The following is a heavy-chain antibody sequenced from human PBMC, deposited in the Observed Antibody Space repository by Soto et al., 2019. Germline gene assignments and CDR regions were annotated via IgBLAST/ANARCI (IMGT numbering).Heavy chain of an antibody. D-gene: IGHD6-13*01. CDR1: GGTFSSYA. Sequence: SVKVSCKASGGTFSSYAISWVRQAPGKGLEWMGGIIPIFGTANYAQKFQGRVTSTADESTSTAYMEPSSLRSEDTAVYYCARDREGSSSWSLWFDPWGQGTLVTVSS. V-gene: IGHV1-69*13. CDR3: ARDREGSSSWSLWFDP. J-gene: IGHJ5*02. CDR2: IIPIFGTA.